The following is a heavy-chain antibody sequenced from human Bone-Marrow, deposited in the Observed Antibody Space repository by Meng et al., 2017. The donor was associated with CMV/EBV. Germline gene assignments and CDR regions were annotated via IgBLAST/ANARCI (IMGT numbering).Heavy chain of an antibody. D-gene: IGHD2-15*01. V-gene: IGHV1-8*01. CDR1: GYTLTTFD. J-gene: IGHJ4*02. CDR2: MNPNSDNT. Sequence: ASVKVSCKASGYTLTTFDFNWVRQATGQGLEWMGWMNPNSDNTASAQKLQGRVTMTRNTSISIAYMELSSLRSEDTAVYYCARDPSGNSFDYWGQGTLVTVSS. CDR3: ARDPSGNSFDY.